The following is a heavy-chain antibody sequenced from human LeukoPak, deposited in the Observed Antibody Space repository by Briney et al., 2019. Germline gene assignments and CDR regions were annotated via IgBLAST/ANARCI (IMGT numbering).Heavy chain of an antibody. CDR3: VRDLGGRSGH. Sequence: GTSLRLSCAASGFNFRSQGMHWVRQAPGKGLEWVAVAYDDASNQYYADSVKGRFTVSKDNSKNTLYIQMNSLRAEDTAVYYCVRDLGGRSGHWGQGTLVTVSS. J-gene: IGHJ4*02. D-gene: IGHD1-26*01. V-gene: IGHV3-33*01. CDR1: GFNFRSQG. CDR2: AYDDASNQ.